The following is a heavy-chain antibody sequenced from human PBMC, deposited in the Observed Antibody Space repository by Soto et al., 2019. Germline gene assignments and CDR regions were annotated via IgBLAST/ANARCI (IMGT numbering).Heavy chain of an antibody. J-gene: IGHJ5*02. CDR3: ARSWGGYDLNWFDP. D-gene: IGHD5-12*01. V-gene: IGHV4-4*07. Sequence: PSETLSRTCTVSGGSISSYYWSLIRQPAGKGLEWIGRIYTSGSTNYNPSLKIRVTMSVDTCKNQFSLKLSSVTAADTAVYYCARSWGGYDLNWFDPWGQGTLVTVSS. CDR1: GGSISSYY. CDR2: IYTSGST.